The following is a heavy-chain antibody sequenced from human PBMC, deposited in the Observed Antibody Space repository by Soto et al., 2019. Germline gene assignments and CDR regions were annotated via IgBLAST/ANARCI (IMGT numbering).Heavy chain of an antibody. CDR3: AASCVACGGFNYYGMDV. V-gene: IGHV4-31*03. CDR2: IYYSGTT. D-gene: IGHD2-21*01. CDR1: GGSISSGGYY. Sequence: PSETLSLTCTVSGGSISSGGYYWYWIRKHPGKGLEWIGYIYYSGTTYYNPSLKSRVTISVDTSKNQFSLKLSSVTAADTAVYYCAASCVACGGFNYYGMDVWGQGTTVTVSS. J-gene: IGHJ6*02.